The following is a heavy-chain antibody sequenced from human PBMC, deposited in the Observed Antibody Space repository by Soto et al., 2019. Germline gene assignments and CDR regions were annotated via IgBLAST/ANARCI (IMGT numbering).Heavy chain of an antibody. J-gene: IGHJ6*03. V-gene: IGHV6-1*01. CDR3: AREKDPHKSNYDFWSGYYYYYMDV. D-gene: IGHD3-3*01. CDR1: GDSVSSNSAA. CDR2: TYYRSKWYN. Sequence: SQTLSLTCAISGDSVSSNSAAWNWIRQSPSRGLEWLGRTYYRSKWYNDYAVSVKSRITINPDTSKNQFSLQLNSVTPEDTAVYYCAREKDPHKSNYDFWSGYYYYYMDVWGKGTTVTVSS.